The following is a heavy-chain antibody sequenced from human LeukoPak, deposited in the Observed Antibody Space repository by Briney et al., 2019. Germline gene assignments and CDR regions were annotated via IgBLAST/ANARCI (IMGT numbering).Heavy chain of an antibody. CDR1: GGTYSSYA. CDR2: IIPIFGTA. V-gene: IGHV1-69*01. D-gene: IGHD2-2*02. J-gene: IGHJ4*02. Sequence: SVKVSCKASGGTYSSYAISWVRQAPGQGLEWMGGIIPIFGTANYAQKFQGRVTITADESTSTAYMELGSLRSEDTAVYYCARAICSSTSCYRYYFDYWGQGTLVTVSS. CDR3: ARAICSSTSCYRYYFDY.